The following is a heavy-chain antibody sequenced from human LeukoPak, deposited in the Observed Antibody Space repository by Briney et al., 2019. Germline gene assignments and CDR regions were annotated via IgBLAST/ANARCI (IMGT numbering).Heavy chain of an antibody. CDR2: ISGSGTTT. CDR1: GFIFSSYA. J-gene: IGHJ4*02. Sequence: GGSLRLFCAASGFIFSSYAMTWVRQAPGRGLEWLSTISGSGTTTYYVDSVKGRFTVFRDNSKNTLYLQMNSLRAEDTAVYYCARDSYYGSGSYYLDYWGQGTLVTVSS. D-gene: IGHD3-10*01. V-gene: IGHV3-23*01. CDR3: ARDSYYGSGSYYLDY.